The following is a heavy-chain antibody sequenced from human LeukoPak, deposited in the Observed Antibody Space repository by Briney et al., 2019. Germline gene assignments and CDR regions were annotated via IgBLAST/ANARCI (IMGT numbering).Heavy chain of an antibody. Sequence: GESLKISCKGSGYSFTSYWIGWVRQVPGKGLEWMGIIYPGDSDTRYSPSFQGQVTISADKSISTAYLQWSSLKASDTAMYYCARRRYSSSSYYYFGMDVWGQGTTVTVSS. CDR3: ARRRYSSSSYYYFGMDV. D-gene: IGHD6-6*01. J-gene: IGHJ6*02. CDR1: GYSFTSYW. V-gene: IGHV5-51*01. CDR2: IYPGDSDT.